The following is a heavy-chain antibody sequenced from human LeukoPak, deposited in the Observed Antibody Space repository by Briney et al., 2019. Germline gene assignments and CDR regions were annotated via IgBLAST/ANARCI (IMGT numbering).Heavy chain of an antibody. V-gene: IGHV1-18*01. CDR3: ARDGVDIVATLIRYDY. D-gene: IGHD5-12*01. J-gene: IGHJ4*02. CDR1: GYTFTSYG. Sequence: GASVKVSCKASGYTFTSYGISWVRQAPGQGLEWMGWISAYNGNTNYAQKLQGRVTMTTDTSTSTAYMELRSLRSDDTAVYYCARDGVDIVATLIRYDYWGQGTLVTVSS. CDR2: ISAYNGNT.